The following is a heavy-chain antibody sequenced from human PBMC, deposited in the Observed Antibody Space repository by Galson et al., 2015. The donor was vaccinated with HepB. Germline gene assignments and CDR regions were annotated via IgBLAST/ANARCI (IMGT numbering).Heavy chain of an antibody. V-gene: IGHV3-30*03. J-gene: IGHJ3*01. CDR3: VRYCTKTSCPKAGAFDF. Sequence: SLRLSCAASGFSFSSYVMHWVRQAPGKGLEWVALISYDGSNKYYADSVKGRFTISRDNSNNTLYLQMDSLRVDDTAVYYCVRYCTKTSCPKAGAFDFWGQGTMVTVSS. D-gene: IGHD2-8*01. CDR2: ISYDGSNK. CDR1: GFSFSSYV.